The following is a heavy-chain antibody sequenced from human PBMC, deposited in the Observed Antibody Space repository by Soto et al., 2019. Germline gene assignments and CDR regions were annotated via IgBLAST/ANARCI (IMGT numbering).Heavy chain of an antibody. CDR1: GGSISSSNW. V-gene: IGHV4-4*02. J-gene: IGHJ4*02. D-gene: IGHD2-2*01. Sequence: QVQLQESGPGLVKPSGTLSLTCAVSGGSISSSNWWSWVRQPPGKGLEWIGEIYHSGSTNYNPSPKSRSTIPVDKSKTQFSRKLSSVTAADTAVYYCASLPATSDVDYWGQGTLVTVSS. CDR2: IYHSGST. CDR3: ASLPATSDVDY.